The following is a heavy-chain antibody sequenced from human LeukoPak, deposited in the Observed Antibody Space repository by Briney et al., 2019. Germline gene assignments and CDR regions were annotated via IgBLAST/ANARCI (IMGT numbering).Heavy chain of an antibody. V-gene: IGHV3-66*01. CDR1: AFTVSSNY. CDR3: ARGQTVAGAGTRAYDI. D-gene: IGHD6-13*01. J-gene: IGHJ3*02. Sequence: PGGSLRLSCAASAFTVSSNYMSWVRQAPGKGLEWVSVIYSGGSTYYADSVKGRFTISRDNSKNTLYLQMSTLRAEDTAVYYCARGQTVAGAGTRAYDIWGPGTMVTVSS. CDR2: IYSGGST.